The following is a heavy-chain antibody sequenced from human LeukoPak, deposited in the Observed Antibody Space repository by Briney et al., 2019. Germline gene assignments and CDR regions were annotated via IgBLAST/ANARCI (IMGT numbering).Heavy chain of an antibody. CDR3: AKDISRVGASFDC. CDR1: GFTFGDYA. D-gene: IGHD1-26*01. J-gene: IGHJ4*02. V-gene: IGHV3-23*01. Sequence: GGSLRLSCTASGFTFGDYAMSWVRQAPGKGLEWVSAITNTGSTYYADSVKGRFTISRDNSKNTLYLQMNSLRAEDTAVYYCAKDISRVGASFDCWGQGTLVTVSS. CDR2: ITNTGST.